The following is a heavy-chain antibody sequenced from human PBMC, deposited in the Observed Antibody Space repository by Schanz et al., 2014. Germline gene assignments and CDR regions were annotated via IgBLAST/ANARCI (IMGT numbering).Heavy chain of an antibody. CDR1: GYTFTSYG. V-gene: IGHV1-46*01. D-gene: IGHD3-22*01. J-gene: IGHJ5*02. CDR2: INPSGGGT. Sequence: QVQLVQSGAEVKKPGASVKVSCKASGYTFTSYGISWVRQAPGQGLEWMGIINPSGGGTSYALRFQDRVTVTRDTSRSTVYMELSSLRAEDTAVYYCAREVGLYDRGWFDPWGQGTLVTVSS. CDR3: AREVGLYDRGWFDP.